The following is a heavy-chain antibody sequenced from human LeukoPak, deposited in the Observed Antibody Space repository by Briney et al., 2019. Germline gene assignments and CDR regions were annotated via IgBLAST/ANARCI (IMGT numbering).Heavy chain of an antibody. V-gene: IGHV1-69*06. D-gene: IGHD2-21*02. CDR1: GGTFSSYA. J-gene: IGHJ6*03. Sequence: GASVKVSCKASGGTFSSYAISWVRQAPGQGLEWMGGIIPIFGTANYAQKFQGRVTITADKSTSTAYMELSSLRSEDTAVFYCAGDSVVTAGNYYYMDVWGKGTTVTVSS. CDR2: IIPIFGTA. CDR3: AGDSVVTAGNYYYMDV.